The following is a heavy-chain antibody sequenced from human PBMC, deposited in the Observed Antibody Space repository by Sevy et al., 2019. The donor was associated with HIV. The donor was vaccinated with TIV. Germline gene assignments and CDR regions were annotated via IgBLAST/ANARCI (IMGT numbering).Heavy chain of an antibody. CDR3: ARDHNFVLDY. Sequence: SQTLSLTCTISGDTVSSDSAAWNWIRQSPARGLEWLGRTYYRSTWHKDYATSLNSRMTINPVTSKNQFSLQLNSVTPEDSAVYYCARDHNFVLDYWGQGILVTVSS. CDR1: GDTVSSDSAA. J-gene: IGHJ4*02. D-gene: IGHD1-20*01. V-gene: IGHV6-1*01. CDR2: TYYRSTWHK.